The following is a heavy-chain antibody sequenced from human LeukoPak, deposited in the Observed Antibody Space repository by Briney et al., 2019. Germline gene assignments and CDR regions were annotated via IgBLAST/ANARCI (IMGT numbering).Heavy chain of an antibody. Sequence: SETLSLTCTVSGGSISSSHWSWIRQPPGKGLEWIGNIHTSGGTNYSPSLKSRVTISADTSRNQFSLKLSSVTAADTAVYYCVRGTSTVVTPNYYYYYCMDVWGKGTTVTVSS. D-gene: IGHD4-23*01. CDR2: IHTSGGT. V-gene: IGHV4-4*09. J-gene: IGHJ6*03. CDR3: VRGTSTVVTPNYYYYYCMDV. CDR1: GGSISSSH.